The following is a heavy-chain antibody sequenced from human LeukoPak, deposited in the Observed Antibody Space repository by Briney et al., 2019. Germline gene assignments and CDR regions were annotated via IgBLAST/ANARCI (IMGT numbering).Heavy chain of an antibody. V-gene: IGHV3-30*02. CDR1: GFTFSSYG. J-gene: IGHJ4*02. Sequence: GGSLRLSCAASGFTFSSYGMHWVRRAPGKGLEWVAFIRYGGGNKYYAASVKGRFTSSENNSKTTLYLKMNSRSAESTVLYYGAKGGRSSGWYGAYWGQGTLVTVSS. CDR3: AKGGRSSGWYGAY. CDR2: IRYGGGNK. D-gene: IGHD6-19*01.